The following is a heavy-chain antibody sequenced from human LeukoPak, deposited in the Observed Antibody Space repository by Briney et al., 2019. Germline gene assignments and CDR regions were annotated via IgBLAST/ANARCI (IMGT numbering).Heavy chain of an antibody. V-gene: IGHV3-23*01. Sequence: GVSLRLSCAASGFTFLTYAMSWVRQAPGKGLQWVSVIRDSGASTYYADSVKGRFTISRDNSKSTLYLQMNSLRAEDTAVYYCAKAGRSGWYPGWPFDIWGQGTMVTVSS. J-gene: IGHJ3*02. CDR1: GFTFLTYA. CDR2: IRDSGAST. CDR3: AKAGRSGWYPGWPFDI. D-gene: IGHD6-19*01.